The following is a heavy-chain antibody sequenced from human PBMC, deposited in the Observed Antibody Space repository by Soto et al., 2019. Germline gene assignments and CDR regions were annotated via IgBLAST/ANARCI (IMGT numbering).Heavy chain of an antibody. Sequence: EVQLLESGGGVVQPGGSLRLSCAASGFTFRNYAMSWARQAPGKGLEWVSAISGSGGTTHYADSVKGRFTISRDNSKNTLYLQMNSLRVEDTAVYYCAKDRSSTSCYAFDYRGQGSLVTVSS. CDR2: ISGSGGTT. V-gene: IGHV3-23*01. CDR1: GFTFRNYA. CDR3: AKDRSSTSCYAFDY. D-gene: IGHD2-2*01. J-gene: IGHJ4*02.